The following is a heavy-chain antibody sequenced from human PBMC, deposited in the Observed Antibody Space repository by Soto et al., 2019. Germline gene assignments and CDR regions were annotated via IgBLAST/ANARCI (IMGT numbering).Heavy chain of an antibody. J-gene: IGHJ6*02. D-gene: IGHD3-10*01. Sequence: ASVKVSCKASGGTFSSYAISWVRQAPGQGLEWMGGIIPIFGTANYAQKFQGRVTITADESTSTAYMELSSLRSEDTAVYYCARDYGHYYGSGSYYFPYYYYGMDVWGQGTTVTVSS. CDR3: ARDYGHYYGSGSYYFPYYYYGMDV. V-gene: IGHV1-69*13. CDR1: GGTFSSYA. CDR2: IIPIFGTA.